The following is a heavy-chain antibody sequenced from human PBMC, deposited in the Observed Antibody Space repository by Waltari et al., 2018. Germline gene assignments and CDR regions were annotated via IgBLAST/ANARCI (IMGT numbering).Heavy chain of an antibody. V-gene: IGHV4-39*01. CDR3: ARLPISLGVGSVFDI. CDR2: IYYSGST. J-gene: IGHJ3*02. CDR1: GASISSSTYY. Sequence: QMQLQESGPGLVKPSEPLSLTCTVSGASISSSTYYWGCIRQPPGKGLEWIGNIYYSGSTYYKPSLKSRLTISVDTSKNQFSLNLRSVTAADTAVYYCARLPISLGVGSVFDIWGQGTMVTVSS. D-gene: IGHD2-15*01.